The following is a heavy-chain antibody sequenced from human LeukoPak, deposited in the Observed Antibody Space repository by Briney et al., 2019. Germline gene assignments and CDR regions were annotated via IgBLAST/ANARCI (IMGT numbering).Heavy chain of an antibody. CDR1: GFTFSSYS. Sequence: VGSLRLSCAASGFTFSSYSMNWVRQAPGKGLEWVSSISSSSSYIYYADSVKGRFTISRDNAKNSLYLQMNSLRAEDTAVYYCAKATVVVVTRGYFDYWGQGTLVTVSS. CDR2: ISSSSSYI. J-gene: IGHJ4*02. CDR3: AKATVVVVTRGYFDY. D-gene: IGHD2-15*01. V-gene: IGHV3-21*01.